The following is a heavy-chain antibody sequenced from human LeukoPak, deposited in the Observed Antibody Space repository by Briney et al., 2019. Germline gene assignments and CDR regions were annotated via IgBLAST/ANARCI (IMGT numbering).Heavy chain of an antibody. CDR1: GGSIRSSDYY. J-gene: IGHJ4*02. Sequence: SETLSLTCTVSGGSIRSSDYYWSWIRQPPGKGLEWIGEINHSGSTNYNPSLKSRVTISVDTSKNQFSLKLSSVTAADTAVYYCARLKGYSYGSTGGDYWGQGTLVTVSS. V-gene: IGHV4-39*07. CDR2: INHSGST. D-gene: IGHD5-18*01. CDR3: ARLKGYSYGSTGGDY.